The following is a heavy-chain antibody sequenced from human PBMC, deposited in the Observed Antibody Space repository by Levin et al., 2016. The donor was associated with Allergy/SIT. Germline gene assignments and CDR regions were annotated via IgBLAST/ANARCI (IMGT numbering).Heavy chain of an antibody. Sequence: WVRQAPGQGLEWMGWINPNSGGTNYAQKFQGRVTVTRDTSISTAYMELSRLRSDDTAVYYCARGGGRSYYYGMDVWGQGTTVTVSS. J-gene: IGHJ6*01. V-gene: IGHV1-2*02. CDR3: ARGGGRSYYYGMDV. CDR2: INPNSGGT.